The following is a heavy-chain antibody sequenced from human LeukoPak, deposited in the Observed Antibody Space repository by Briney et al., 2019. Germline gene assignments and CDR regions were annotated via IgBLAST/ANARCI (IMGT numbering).Heavy chain of an antibody. D-gene: IGHD6-19*01. CDR1: GFTFSRDG. V-gene: IGHV3-30*03. Sequence: GGSLRLSCAASGFTFSRDGMHWVRQAPGKGLEWVAVISYDGSSKYYADSVKGRFTISRDNSKNTLYLQMNSLRAEDTAVYYCASRAIAVANARGQGTLVTVSS. CDR3: ASRAIAVANA. J-gene: IGHJ4*02. CDR2: ISYDGSSK.